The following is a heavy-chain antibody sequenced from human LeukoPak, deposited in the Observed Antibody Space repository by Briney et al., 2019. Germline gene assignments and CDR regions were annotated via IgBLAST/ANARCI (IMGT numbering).Heavy chain of an antibody. CDR3: ARDVRYFDWLLLRDY. Sequence: ASVKVSYKASGYTFTSYGISWVRQAPGQGLEWMGWISAYNGNTNYAQKLQGRVTMTTDTSTSTAYMELRSLRSDDTAVYYCARDVRYFDWLLLRDYWGQGTLVTVSS. CDR2: ISAYNGNT. J-gene: IGHJ4*02. CDR1: GYTFTSYG. V-gene: IGHV1-18*01. D-gene: IGHD3-9*01.